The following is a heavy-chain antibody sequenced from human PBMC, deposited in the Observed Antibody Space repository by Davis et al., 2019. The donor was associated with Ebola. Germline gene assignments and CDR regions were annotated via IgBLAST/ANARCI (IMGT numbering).Heavy chain of an antibody. J-gene: IGHJ6*02. CDR2: ISYDGSNK. V-gene: IGHV3-30-3*01. Sequence: LSLTCAVYGGSFSGYYWSWVRQAPGKGLEWVAVISYDGSNKYYADSVKGRFTISRDNSKNTLYLQMNSLRAEDTAVYYCARGDYHYYYYYGMDVWGQGTTVTVSS. CDR3: ARGDYHYYYYYGMDV. CDR1: GGSFSGYY. D-gene: IGHD4-17*01.